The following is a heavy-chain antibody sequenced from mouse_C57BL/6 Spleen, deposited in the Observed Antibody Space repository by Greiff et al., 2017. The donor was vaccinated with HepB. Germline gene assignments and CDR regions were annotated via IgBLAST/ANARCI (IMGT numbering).Heavy chain of an antibody. V-gene: IGHV1-50*01. CDR2: IDPSDSYT. Sequence: QVQLQQPGAELVKPGASVKLSCKASGYTFTSYWMQWVKQRPGQGLEWIGEIDPSDSYTNYNQKFKGKATLTVDTSSSTAYMQLSSLTSEDSAVYYCASLSSSLLSWFAYWGQGTLVTVSA. CDR1: GYTFTSYW. CDR3: ASLSSSLLSWFAY. J-gene: IGHJ3*01. D-gene: IGHD1-1*01.